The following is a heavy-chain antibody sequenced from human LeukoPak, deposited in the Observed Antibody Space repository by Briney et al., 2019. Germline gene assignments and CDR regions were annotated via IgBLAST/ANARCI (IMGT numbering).Heavy chain of an antibody. D-gene: IGHD3-10*01. J-gene: IGHJ5*02. V-gene: IGHV1-2*02. CDR1: GYTFTSYD. CDR3: ARDRVTMVRAVINWFDP. CDR2: INPNSGGT. Sequence: ASVKVSCKASGYTFTSYDINWVRQATGQGLEWMGWINPNSGGTNYAQKFQGRVTMTRDTSISTAYMELSRLRSDDTAVYYCARDRVTMVRAVINWFDPWGQGTLVTVSS.